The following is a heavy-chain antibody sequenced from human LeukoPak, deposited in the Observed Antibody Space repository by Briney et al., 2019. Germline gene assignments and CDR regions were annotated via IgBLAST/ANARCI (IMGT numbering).Heavy chain of an antibody. CDR1: GGTFSSYA. Sequence: SVKVSCKASGGTFSSYAISWVQQAPGQGLEWMGRIIPILGIANYAQKFQGRVTITADKSTSTAYMELSSLRSEDTAVYYCARSYYDSSGHSPFDYWGQGTLVTVSS. V-gene: IGHV1-69*04. CDR3: ARSYYDSSGHSPFDY. CDR2: IIPILGIA. D-gene: IGHD3-22*01. J-gene: IGHJ4*02.